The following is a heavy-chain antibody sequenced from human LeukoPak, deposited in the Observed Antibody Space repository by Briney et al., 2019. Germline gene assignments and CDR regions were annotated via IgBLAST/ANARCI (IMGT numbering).Heavy chain of an antibody. J-gene: IGHJ4*02. V-gene: IGHV3-23*01. Sequence: GGSLRLSCVASGFTLSSFDMGWVRQAPGKGLEGVSSISAPGDRTYYADSVKGRFSISRDNSKNTLFLQMSSLRAGDTAVYYCAKDARRTSGWWFFDYWGQGTLVTVSS. CDR1: GFTLSSFD. CDR3: AKDARRTSGWWFFDY. D-gene: IGHD6-19*01. CDR2: ISAPGDRT.